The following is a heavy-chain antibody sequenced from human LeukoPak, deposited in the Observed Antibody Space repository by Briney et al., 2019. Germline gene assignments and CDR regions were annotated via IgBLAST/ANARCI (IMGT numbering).Heavy chain of an antibody. Sequence: GESLTISCTGSGYSFTNYWIGWVRQRPGKGLEWVAVIYPGDSDTRYSPSFQGQVTISTDKSISTAYLQWRSLKASDTAMYYCARESSPPAYGMDVWGKGTTVTVFS. J-gene: IGHJ6*04. CDR3: ARESSPPAYGMDV. CDR2: IYPGDSDT. D-gene: IGHD2-15*01. V-gene: IGHV5-51*01. CDR1: GYSFTNYW.